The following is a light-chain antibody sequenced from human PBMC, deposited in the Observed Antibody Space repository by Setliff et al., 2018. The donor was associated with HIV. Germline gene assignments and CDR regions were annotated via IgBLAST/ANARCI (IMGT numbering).Light chain of an antibody. CDR2: DVS. Sequence: QSALAQPRSVSGSPGRSVTISCTGTSSDVGDYNYVSWYQQHPGKAPKLMIYDVSNRPSGVSNRSSGSKSGNTASLTISGLQADDEADYYCSSYAITNTLPFGTGTKV. V-gene: IGLV2-14*03. CDR1: SSDVGDYNY. J-gene: IGLJ1*01. CDR3: SSYAITNTLP.